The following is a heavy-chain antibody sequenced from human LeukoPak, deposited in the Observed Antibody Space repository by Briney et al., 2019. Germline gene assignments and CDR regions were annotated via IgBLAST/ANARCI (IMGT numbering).Heavy chain of an antibody. D-gene: IGHD4-11*01. Sequence: GGSLRLSCAASGFTFSSYAMYWVRQAPGRGLERVAVISYDGSSKYSADSVKGRFTISRDNFKNTLHLQMNSLRADDTAVYYCARDREAYSNPMKDGAFDIWGQGTMVTVSS. CDR2: ISYDGSSK. V-gene: IGHV3-30*04. CDR1: GFTFSSYA. J-gene: IGHJ3*02. CDR3: ARDREAYSNPMKDGAFDI.